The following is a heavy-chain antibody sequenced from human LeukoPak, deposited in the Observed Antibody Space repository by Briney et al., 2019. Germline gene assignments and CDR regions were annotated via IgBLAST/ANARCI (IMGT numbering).Heavy chain of an antibody. Sequence: GASVTVSCKASGYTFTSYGISWVRQAPGQGLEWMGWINPNSGGTNYAQKFQGRVTMTRDTSISTAYMELSRLRSDDTAVYYCARAARQLCDYWGQGTLVTVSS. J-gene: IGHJ4*02. D-gene: IGHD6-6*01. V-gene: IGHV1-2*02. CDR1: GYTFTSYG. CDR3: ARAARQLCDY. CDR2: INPNSGGT.